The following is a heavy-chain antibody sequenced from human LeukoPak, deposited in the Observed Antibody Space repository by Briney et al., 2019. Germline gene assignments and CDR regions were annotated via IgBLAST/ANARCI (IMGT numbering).Heavy chain of an antibody. CDR2: IIPILGIA. V-gene: IGHV1-69*04. D-gene: IGHD5/OR15-5a*01. CDR3: ARVESSTIPLYYYYGMDV. CDR1: GGTFSSYA. J-gene: IGHJ6*02. Sequence: ASVKVSCKASGGTFSSYAISWVRQAPGQGLEWMGRIIPILGIANYAQKFQGRVTITADKSTSTAYMELSSLRSEDTAAYYCARVESSTIPLYYYYGMDVWGQGTTVTVSS.